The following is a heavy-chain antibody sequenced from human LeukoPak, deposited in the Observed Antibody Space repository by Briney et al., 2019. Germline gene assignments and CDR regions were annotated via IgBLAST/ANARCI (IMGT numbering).Heavy chain of an antibody. Sequence: GGSLRLPCAASGFTFSSYEMNWVRQAPGKGLEWVSYISSSGSTIYYADSVKGRFTISRDNAKNSLYLQMNSLRAEDTAVYYCARDVSSSSSGVYYMDVWGKGTTVTVSS. J-gene: IGHJ6*03. D-gene: IGHD6-6*01. CDR1: GFTFSSYE. CDR2: ISSSGSTI. CDR3: ARDVSSSSSGVYYMDV. V-gene: IGHV3-48*03.